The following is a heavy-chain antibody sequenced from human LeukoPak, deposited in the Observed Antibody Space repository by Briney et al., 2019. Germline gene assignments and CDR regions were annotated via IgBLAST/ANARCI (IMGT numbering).Heavy chain of an antibody. Sequence: PGGSLRLSCAASGFTFDDYAMHWVRQAPGKGLVWVSRINSDGSSTSYADSVKGRFTISRDNAKNTLYLQMNSLRAEDTAVYYCARETRLWFDYWGQGTLVTVSS. CDR3: ARETRLWFDY. CDR2: INSDGSST. V-gene: IGHV3-74*01. J-gene: IGHJ4*02. CDR1: GFTFDDYA.